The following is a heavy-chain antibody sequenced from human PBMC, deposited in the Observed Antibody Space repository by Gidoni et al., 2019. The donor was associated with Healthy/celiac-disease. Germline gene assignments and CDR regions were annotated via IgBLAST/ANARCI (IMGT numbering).Heavy chain of an antibody. CDR1: GGTFSSYA. D-gene: IGHD6-19*01. CDR2: IIPIFGTA. CDR3: ARDPGYSSGWYLNDAFDI. Sequence: QVQLVQSGAEVKKPGSSVKVSCKASGGTFSSYAISWVRQAPGQGLEWMGGIIPIFGTANYAQKFQGRVTITADESTSTAYMELSSLRSEDTAVYYCARDPGYSSGWYLNDAFDIWGQGTMVTVSS. J-gene: IGHJ3*02. V-gene: IGHV1-69*01.